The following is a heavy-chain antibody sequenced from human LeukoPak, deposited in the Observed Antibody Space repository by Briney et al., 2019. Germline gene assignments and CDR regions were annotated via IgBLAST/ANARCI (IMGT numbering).Heavy chain of an antibody. V-gene: IGHV3-9*01. Sequence: PGRSLRLSCAASGFTFDDYAMHWVRQAPGKGLEWVSGISWNSGSIGYADSVKGRFTISRDNAKNSQYLQMNSLRAEDTALYYCAKDPGSGSYHWEGFDYWGQGTLVTVSS. CDR2: ISWNSGSI. CDR1: GFTFDDYA. J-gene: IGHJ4*02. D-gene: IGHD1-26*01. CDR3: AKDPGSGSYHWEGFDY.